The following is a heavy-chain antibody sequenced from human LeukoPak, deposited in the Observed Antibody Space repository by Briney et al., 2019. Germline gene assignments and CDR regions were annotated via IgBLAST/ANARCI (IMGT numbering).Heavy chain of an antibody. CDR1: GTYW. CDR2: INSDGSWT. D-gene: IGHD2/OR15-2a*01. J-gene: IGHJ4*02. V-gene: IGHV3-74*01. CDR3: VTFYETY. Sequence: GGSLRLSCAASGTYWMHWVRQAPGKGLVWVSHINSDGSWTGYADSVKGRFTNSKDNAKNTVSLQMSNLRAEDTAVYYCVTFYETYWGRGTLVTVSS.